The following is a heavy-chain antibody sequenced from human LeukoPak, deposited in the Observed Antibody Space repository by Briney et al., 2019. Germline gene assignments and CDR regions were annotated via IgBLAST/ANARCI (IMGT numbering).Heavy chain of an antibody. D-gene: IGHD6-19*01. CDR1: GFTFDDYG. CDR2: INWNGGNT. Sequence: PGGSLRLSCAASGFTFDDYGMSWVRQAPGKGLEWVSGINWNGGNTGYADSVKGRFTISRGNAKNSLYLQMNSLRAEDTAVYYCARGGKIAVVGTRSPQYFHHWGQGTLVTVSS. CDR3: ARGGKIAVVGTRSPQYFHH. V-gene: IGHV3-20*04. J-gene: IGHJ1*01.